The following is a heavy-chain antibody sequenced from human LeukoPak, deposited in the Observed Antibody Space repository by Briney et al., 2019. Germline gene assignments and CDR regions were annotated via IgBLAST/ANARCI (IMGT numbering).Heavy chain of an antibody. CDR3: ARELWELLSADL. V-gene: IGHV4-39*07. J-gene: IGHJ2*01. D-gene: IGHD1-26*01. CDR2: IYYSGST. Sequence: SETLSLTCTVSGGSISSSSYYWGWIRQPPGKGLEWIGSIYYSGSTYYNPSLKSRVTISVDTSKNQFSLKLSSVTATDTAVYYCARELWELLSADLWGRGTLVTVSS. CDR1: GGSISSSSYY.